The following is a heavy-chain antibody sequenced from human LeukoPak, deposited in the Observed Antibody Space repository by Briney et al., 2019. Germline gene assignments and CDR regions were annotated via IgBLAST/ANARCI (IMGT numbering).Heavy chain of an antibody. CDR1: GSTFTAYY. Sequence: ASVKVSCKASGSTFTAYYIHWVRQAPGQGLEWMGRINPNTGGTNYAQKFQGRVTMTRDTSITTAYMELSRLTSDDTAIYYCAKVPPSITAAGNWLDPWGQGALVTVSS. CDR3: AKVPPSITAAGNWLDP. V-gene: IGHV1-2*06. J-gene: IGHJ5*02. CDR2: INPNTGGT. D-gene: IGHD6-13*01.